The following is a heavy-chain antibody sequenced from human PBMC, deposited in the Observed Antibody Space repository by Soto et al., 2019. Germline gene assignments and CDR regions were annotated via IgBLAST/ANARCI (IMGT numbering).Heavy chain of an antibody. CDR2: ISYDGSNK. V-gene: IGHV3-30-3*01. CDR3: ARILVPPLTP. CDR1: GFTFSSYA. J-gene: IGHJ5*02. D-gene: IGHD2-2*01. Sequence: QVQLVESGGGVVQPGRSLRLSCAASGFTFSSYAMHWVRQAPGKGLEWVAVISYDGSNKYYADSVKGRFTISRDNSKNTLYLQMNSLRAEDTAVYYCARILVPPLTPRGQGTLVTVSS.